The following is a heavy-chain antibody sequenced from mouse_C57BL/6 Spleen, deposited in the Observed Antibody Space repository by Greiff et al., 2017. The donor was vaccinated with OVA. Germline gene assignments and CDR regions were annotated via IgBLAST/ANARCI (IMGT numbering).Heavy chain of an antibody. Sequence: VQLQQSGPELVKPGASVKIPCKASGYTFTDYNMDWVKQSPGKSLEWIGDINPNNGGTIYNQKFKGKATLTVDKSSSTAYMELRSLTSEDTAVYYCARSGDSSGYHFAYWGQGTLVTVSA. V-gene: IGHV1-18*01. CDR3: ARSGDSSGYHFAY. D-gene: IGHD3-2*02. J-gene: IGHJ3*01. CDR1: GYTFTDYN. CDR2: INPNNGGT.